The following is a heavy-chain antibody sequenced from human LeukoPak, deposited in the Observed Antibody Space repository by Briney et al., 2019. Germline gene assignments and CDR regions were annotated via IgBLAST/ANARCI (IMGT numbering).Heavy chain of an antibody. Sequence: ASVKVSCKASGYTFSSYGISWVRQAPGQGLEWMGWISVYNANTDQSKKLQGRVTMTTDTSTSTAYMELSSLRSEDTAVYYCAKAPMGTRHHSFDYWGQGTLVTVSS. CDR2: ISVYNANT. CDR3: AKAPMGTRHHSFDY. D-gene: IGHD1-1*01. V-gene: IGHV1-18*01. J-gene: IGHJ4*02. CDR1: GYTFSSYG.